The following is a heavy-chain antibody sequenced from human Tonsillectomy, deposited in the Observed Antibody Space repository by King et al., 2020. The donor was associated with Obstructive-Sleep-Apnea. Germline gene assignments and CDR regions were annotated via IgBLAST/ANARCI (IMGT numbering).Heavy chain of an antibody. Sequence: QLVQSGAEVKKPGASVKVSCKASGYTFTSSAISWVRQAPGQGLEWVGWISVYNGKTNYAQKVQGRVTMTTDTSTSTAYLEVRSLRSDDTAVYYCARSSGVRGGFYQHYWRQGPLVTVPS. CDR1: GYTFTSSA. D-gene: IGHD3-3*01. CDR2: ISVYNGKT. CDR3: ARSSGVRGGFYQHY. V-gene: IGHV1-18*01. J-gene: IGHJ4*02.